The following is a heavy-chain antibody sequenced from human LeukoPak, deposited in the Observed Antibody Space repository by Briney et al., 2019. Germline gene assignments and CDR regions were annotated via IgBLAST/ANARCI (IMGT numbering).Heavy chain of an antibody. V-gene: IGHV3-7*01. J-gene: IGHJ4*02. Sequence: GGSLRLSCAASGFTFRMFWMTWVRQAPGKGLEWVANIKQDGSEKDYLDSVKGRFTISRDNAKSLMYLQMNSLRVEDTAVYYCARGGFMVRGIASEYWGQGTLVTVSS. CDR1: GFTFRMFW. CDR3: ARGGFMVRGIASEY. CDR2: IKQDGSEK. D-gene: IGHD3-10*01.